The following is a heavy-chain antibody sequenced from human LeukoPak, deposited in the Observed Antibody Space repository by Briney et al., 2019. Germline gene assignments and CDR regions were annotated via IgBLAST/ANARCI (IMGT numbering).Heavy chain of an antibody. CDR3: EVYSSEHAFDI. CDR2: IYSGGST. CDR1: GFSFSSNY. Sequence: PGGSLRLSCAASGFSFSSNYMSWVRQAPGKGLEWVSVIYSGGSTYYADSVKGRFTISRDNSKNTLYLQMNSLRAEDTAVYYCEVYSSEHAFDIWGQGTMVTVSS. V-gene: IGHV3-53*01. J-gene: IGHJ3*02. D-gene: IGHD3-22*01.